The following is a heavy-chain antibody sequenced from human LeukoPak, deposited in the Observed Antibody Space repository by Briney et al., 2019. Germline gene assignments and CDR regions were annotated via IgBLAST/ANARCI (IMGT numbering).Heavy chain of an antibody. D-gene: IGHD1-26*01. J-gene: IGHJ5*02. CDR2: IYTSGST. V-gene: IGHV4-4*07. CDR3: ARGYGSGSYGNWFDP. Sequence: SETLSLTCTVSGGSISGDYWSWIRQPAGTGLEWIGRIYTSGSTIYNPSLKSRVTMSVDTSKNQFSLRLNSVTAADTAVYYCARGYGSGSYGNWFDPWGQGTLVTVSS. CDR1: GGSISGDY.